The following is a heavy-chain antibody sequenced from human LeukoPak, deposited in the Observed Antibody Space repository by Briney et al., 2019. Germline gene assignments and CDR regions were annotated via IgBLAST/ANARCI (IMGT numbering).Heavy chain of an antibody. Sequence: GGSLRLSRAASGFIFSSSVMTWVRQAPGKGLEWVSLISGSEDSTYYADSVKGRFTISRDISKNTLYLQMNTLRADDTAVYYCAKGQGIGSYNFDYWGQGSLVTVSS. CDR2: ISGSEDST. CDR1: GFIFSSSV. J-gene: IGHJ4*02. D-gene: IGHD1-26*01. CDR3: AKGQGIGSYNFDY. V-gene: IGHV3-23*01.